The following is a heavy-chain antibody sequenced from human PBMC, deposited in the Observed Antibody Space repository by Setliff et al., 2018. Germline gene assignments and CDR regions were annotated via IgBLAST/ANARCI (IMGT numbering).Heavy chain of an antibody. CDR3: AKTRGSNWNFFYYMDV. CDR2: ISAGGGST. D-gene: IGHD1-1*01. V-gene: IGHV3-23*01. J-gene: IGHJ6*03. CDR1: GFSFSSYA. Sequence: LRLSCAASGFSFSSYAMTWVRQAPGKGLEWVSAISAGGGSTYSADSVKGRFTISRDNSKNTLYLQMNSLRAEDTAVYYCAKTRGSNWNFFYYMDVWGKGTTVTVSS.